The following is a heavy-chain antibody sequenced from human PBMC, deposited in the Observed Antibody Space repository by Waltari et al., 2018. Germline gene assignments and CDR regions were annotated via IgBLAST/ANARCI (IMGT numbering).Heavy chain of an antibody. CDR3: ARMITFGGVIVIGGVGAFDI. J-gene: IGHJ3*02. Sequence: QVQLQESGPGLVKPSQTLSLTCTVHGGSISSCSYYWCWIRQPDGTGLEWIGRIYTSGSTNYNPSLKSRVTISVDTSKNQFSLKLSSVTAADTAVYYCARMITFGGVIVIGGVGAFDIWGQGTMVTVSS. D-gene: IGHD3-16*02. V-gene: IGHV4-61*02. CDR2: IYTSGST. CDR1: GGSISSCSYY.